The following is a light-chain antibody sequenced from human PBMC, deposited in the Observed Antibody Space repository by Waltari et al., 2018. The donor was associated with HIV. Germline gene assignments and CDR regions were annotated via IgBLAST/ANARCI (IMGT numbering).Light chain of an antibody. J-gene: IGLJ3*02. CDR3: AAWDDRLSGWV. CDR2: RNN. Sequence: QSVLTQPPSASGTPGQRVTISCSGSSSNIGRNYVYWYQQLPRTAPKLLSHRNNQRPSGVPDRFSGSKSGTSVSLAISGLRSEEGADYYCAAWDDRLSGWVFGGGTKLTV. CDR1: SSNIGRNY. V-gene: IGLV1-47*01.